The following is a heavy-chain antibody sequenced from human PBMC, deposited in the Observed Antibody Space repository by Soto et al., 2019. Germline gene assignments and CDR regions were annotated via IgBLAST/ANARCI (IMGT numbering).Heavy chain of an antibody. D-gene: IGHD2-21*01. CDR1: GGSISSSNW. Sequence: QVQLQESGPGLVKPSGTLSLTCAVSGGSISSSNWWSWVRQPPGKGLVWIGEIYHTGGTNYNSSLKSRVTKSDHKSKNQSALKLYSVTAAYTAVNYCARLLGAFKIWGQWTRVTGSS. J-gene: IGHJ3*02. CDR2: IYHTGGT. CDR3: ARLLGAFKI. V-gene: IGHV4-4*02.